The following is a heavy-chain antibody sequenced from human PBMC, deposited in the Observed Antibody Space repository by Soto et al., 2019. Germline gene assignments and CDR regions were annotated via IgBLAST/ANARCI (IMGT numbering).Heavy chain of an antibody. CDR3: SRGKQDYYDSSGYYSWFYY. CDR2: IRSSSSDI. J-gene: IGHJ4*02. CDR1: GFTFSSYS. D-gene: IGHD3-22*01. Sequence: EGQLVESGGGVVKPGGSLRLSCAASGFTFSSYSMNWVRQAPGKGLELVSSIRSSSSDIYYADSVKGRFTISRDNAQISLYVQVDSLRAEDTAVYFCSRGKQDYYDSSGYYSWFYYWGQGTLVTVSP. V-gene: IGHV3-21*01.